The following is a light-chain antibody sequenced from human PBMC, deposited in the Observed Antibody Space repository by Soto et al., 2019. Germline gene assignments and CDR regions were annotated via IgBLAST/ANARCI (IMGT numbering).Light chain of an antibody. CDR1: ISNSGTGYD. Sequence: QCLLTQPPSVSGAPWQRVTISCTGSISNSGTGYDVHWYQQLPGTAPKPPIHGNSNRPSALPDRFSGSKSGTSASLAISGLQAENEANDDCQAFDSSAFYGFGTGTKVTV. J-gene: IGLJ1*01. CDR2: GNS. CDR3: QAFDSSAFYG. V-gene: IGLV1-40*01.